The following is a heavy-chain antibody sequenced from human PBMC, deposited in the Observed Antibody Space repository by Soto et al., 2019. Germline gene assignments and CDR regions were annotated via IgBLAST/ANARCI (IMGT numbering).Heavy chain of an antibody. Sequence: SETLSLTCTVSGGSIGSTTYYWGWMRQPPGKGLEWIGCIFFSGNTYYNPSLKSRVTISVDTSKNQFSLKLSSVTAADTAVYYCARGDVDTAMVYRFDYWGQGTLVTVSS. D-gene: IGHD5-18*01. CDR2: IFFSGNT. CDR3: ARGDVDTAMVYRFDY. J-gene: IGHJ4*02. V-gene: IGHV4-31*03. CDR1: GGSIGSTTYY.